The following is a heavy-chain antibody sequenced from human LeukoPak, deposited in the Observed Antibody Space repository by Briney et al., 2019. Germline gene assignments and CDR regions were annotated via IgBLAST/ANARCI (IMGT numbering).Heavy chain of an antibody. CDR3: AKGTHQLVDY. CDR2: IRYDGSNK. Sequence: GGSLRLSCAASGFIFSSYGMHWVRQAPGKGLEWVAFIRYDGSNKYYADSVKGRFTISRDNSKNTLYLQMNSLRAEDTAVFYCAKGTHQLVDYCGQGTLVTVSS. D-gene: IGHD6-13*01. V-gene: IGHV3-30*02. CDR1: GFIFSSYG. J-gene: IGHJ4*02.